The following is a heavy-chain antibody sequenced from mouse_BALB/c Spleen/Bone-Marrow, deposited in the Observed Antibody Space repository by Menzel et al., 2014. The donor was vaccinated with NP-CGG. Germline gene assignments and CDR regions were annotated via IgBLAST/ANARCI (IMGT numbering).Heavy chain of an antibody. Sequence: EVKLMESGPGLVKPSQSLSLTCSVTGYSITSGYYWNWIRQFPGNKLEWMGYISYDGSNNYNPSLKNRISITRDTSKNQFFLKLNSVTTEDTATYYCARDWDGYYLDYWGQGTTLTVSS. D-gene: IGHD2-3*01. J-gene: IGHJ2*01. CDR3: ARDWDGYYLDY. V-gene: IGHV3-6*02. CDR2: ISYDGSN. CDR1: GYSITSGYY.